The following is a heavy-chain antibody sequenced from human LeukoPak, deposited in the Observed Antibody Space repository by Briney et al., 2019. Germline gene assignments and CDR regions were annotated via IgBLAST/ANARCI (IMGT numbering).Heavy chain of an antibody. CDR2: ISGSGGST. J-gene: IGHJ6*02. D-gene: IGHD4-17*01. Sequence: PGGSLRLSCAASGFTFSSYAMSWVRQAPGKGLEWVSAISGSGGSTYYADSVKGRFTISRDNSKNTLYLQMNSLRAEDTAVCYCAKDSTDDYGDYYGMDVWGQGTTVTVSS. CDR3: AKDSTDDYGDYYGMDV. V-gene: IGHV3-23*01. CDR1: GFTFSSYA.